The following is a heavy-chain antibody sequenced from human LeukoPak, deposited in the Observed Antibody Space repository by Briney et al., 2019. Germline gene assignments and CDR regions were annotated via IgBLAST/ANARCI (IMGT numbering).Heavy chain of an antibody. J-gene: IGHJ4*02. V-gene: IGHV3-48*02. Sequence: GGSLRLSCAVSGSTFSTQNMNWVRQAPRKGLERLSYSSSSSDTIYYADSVRGRFAISRDNAKNSLYLQMNSLRDDDTAVYDCARTSVRGLHFEFWGQGVLVTVSS. CDR2: SSSSSDTI. CDR3: ARTSVRGLHFEF. D-gene: IGHD3-10*01. CDR1: GSTFSTQN.